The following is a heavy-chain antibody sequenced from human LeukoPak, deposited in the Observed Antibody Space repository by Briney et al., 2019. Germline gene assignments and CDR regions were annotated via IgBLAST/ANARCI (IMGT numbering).Heavy chain of an antibody. D-gene: IGHD5-12*01. CDR2: ISGSGGST. V-gene: IGHV3-23*01. CDR3: ARDYNSGYDSIDY. Sequence: GGSLRLSCAASGFTFSSYAMSWVRQAPGKGLEWVSAISGSGGSTYYADSVKGRFTISRDNSKNTLYLQMNSLRAEDTAVYYCARDYNSGYDSIDYWGQGTLVTVSS. CDR1: GFTFSSYA. J-gene: IGHJ4*02.